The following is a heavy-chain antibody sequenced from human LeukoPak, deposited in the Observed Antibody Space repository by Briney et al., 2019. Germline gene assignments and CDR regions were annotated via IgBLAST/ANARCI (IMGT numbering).Heavy chain of an antibody. J-gene: IGHJ4*02. D-gene: IGHD3-3*01. CDR3: ARALWSGYLYYFDF. Sequence: SVKLSLTSSGGTFSSYANSWVRQAPGPGLELMGRIIPIFGTANYAQKFQGRVTITADKSTSTAYMELSSLRSEDTAVYYCARALWSGYLYYFDFWGQGTLVTVSS. CDR1: GGTFSSYA. CDR2: IIPIFGTA. V-gene: IGHV1-69*06.